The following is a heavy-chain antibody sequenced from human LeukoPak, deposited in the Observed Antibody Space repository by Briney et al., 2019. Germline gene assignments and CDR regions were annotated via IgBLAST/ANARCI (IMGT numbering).Heavy chain of an antibody. Sequence: SETLSLTCTVSGGSISSGSYYWSWIRQPAGKGLEWIGRIYTSGSTNYNPSLKSRVTISVDTSKNQFSLKLSSVTAADTAVYYCASSVAYWGQGTLVTVSS. CDR2: IYTSGST. D-gene: IGHD4-23*01. CDR1: GGSISSGSYY. J-gene: IGHJ4*02. CDR3: ASSVAY. V-gene: IGHV4-61*02.